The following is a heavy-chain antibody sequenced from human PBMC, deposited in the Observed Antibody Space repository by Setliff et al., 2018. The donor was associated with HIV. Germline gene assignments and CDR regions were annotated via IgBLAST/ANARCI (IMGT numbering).Heavy chain of an antibody. Sequence: SETLSLTCAVSGYSISSGYYWGWIRQPPGKGLEWIGSIYQTGVTYYNPSLKSRVTISVDTSKNQSSLNLSSVTAADTAIYYCARHANTVTTVFVDYFDYWGQGTLVTV. D-gene: IGHD4-17*01. CDR1: GYSISSGYY. V-gene: IGHV4-38-2*01. J-gene: IGHJ4*02. CDR2: IYQTGVT. CDR3: ARHANTVTTVFVDYFDY.